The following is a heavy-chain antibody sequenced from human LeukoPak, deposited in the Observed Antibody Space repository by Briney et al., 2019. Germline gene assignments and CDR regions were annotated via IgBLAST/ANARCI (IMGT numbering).Heavy chain of an antibody. CDR3: AKDIVASPEYYLDY. V-gene: IGHV3-9*01. CDR1: GFTFDDYA. CDR2: ISWNSGSI. J-gene: IGHJ4*02. D-gene: IGHD2-21*01. Sequence: GRSLRLSCAASGFTFDDYAMHWVRQAPGKGLEWVSGISWNSGSIGYADSVKGRFTISRDNAKNSLYLQMNSLRAEDTALYYCAKDIVASPEYYLDYWGQGTLVTVSS.